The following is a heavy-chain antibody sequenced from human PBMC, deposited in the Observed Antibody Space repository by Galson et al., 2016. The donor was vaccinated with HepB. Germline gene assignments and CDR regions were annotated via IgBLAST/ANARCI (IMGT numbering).Heavy chain of an antibody. CDR1: GFTHTNYA. J-gene: IGHJ2*01. CDR3: AREAFYYDT. D-gene: IGHD3-22*01. CDR2: ISIGSSYI. V-gene: IGHV3-21*01. Sequence: SLRLSCAASGFTHTNYAMSWVRQAPGKGLEWVSSISIGSSYIYYADSVKGRFTISRDNAKNSLYLQMNSLRGEDTAVYYCAREAFYYDTWGRGTLVTVSS.